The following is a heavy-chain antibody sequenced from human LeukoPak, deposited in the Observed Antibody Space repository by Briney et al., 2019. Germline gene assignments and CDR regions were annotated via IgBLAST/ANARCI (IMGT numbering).Heavy chain of an antibody. V-gene: IGHV1-18*01. J-gene: IGHJ6*03. CDR3: ARGGNLGGYFYQYMDV. Sequence: ASVKVSCKASGYTFTRHGINWVRQAPGQGPEWMGWISIINDNANYAENFQGRVIMTADTSTSTAYMELRSLRSDDTAVYYCARGGNLGGYFYQYMDVWGKGTTVTVSS. D-gene: IGHD1-14*01. CDR1: GYTFTRHG. CDR2: ISIINDNA.